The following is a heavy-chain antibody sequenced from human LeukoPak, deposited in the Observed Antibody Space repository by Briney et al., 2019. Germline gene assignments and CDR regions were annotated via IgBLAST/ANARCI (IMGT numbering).Heavy chain of an antibody. CDR3: ARVEALIATRGD. CDR2: ISPKRGGT. J-gene: IGHJ1*01. V-gene: IGHV1-2*02. CDR1: GYTFTDYC. D-gene: IGHD1-7*01. Sequence: ASVKVSCKTSGYTFTDYCVHWVRQAPGQGLEWMGWISPKRGGTIYAQKFQGRVTMTSDTSITTAYMELNSLTSDDTAVYYCARVEALIATRGDWGQGTLVTVSS.